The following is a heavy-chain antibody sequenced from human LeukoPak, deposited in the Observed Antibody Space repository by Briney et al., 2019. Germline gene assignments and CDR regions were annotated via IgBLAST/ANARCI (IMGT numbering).Heavy chain of an antibody. CDR3: ARARSYYDILADAFDI. J-gene: IGHJ3*02. Sequence: PGGSLRLSCAASGFTFDDYGMSWVRQAPGKGLEWVSGINWNGGSTGYADSVKGRFTISRDNAKNSLYLQMNSLRAEDTALYYCARARSYYDILADAFDIWGQGTMVTVSS. CDR1: GFTFDDYG. D-gene: IGHD3-9*01. CDR2: INWNGGST. V-gene: IGHV3-20*04.